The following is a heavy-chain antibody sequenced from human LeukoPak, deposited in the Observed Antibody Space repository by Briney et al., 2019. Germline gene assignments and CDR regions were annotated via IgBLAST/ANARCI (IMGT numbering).Heavy chain of an antibody. CDR1: GFPFRSFS. Sequence: GGSLRLSCVASGFPFRSFSMNWVRQAPGKGLEWVSSISSSSTYIYYADSVKGRFTISRDNAKNSLYLQMNSLRVEDTAVYYCARAEGSGSSFDYWGQGTLVTVSS. D-gene: IGHD3-10*01. CDR3: ARAEGSGSSFDY. CDR2: ISSSSTYI. V-gene: IGHV3-21*01. J-gene: IGHJ4*02.